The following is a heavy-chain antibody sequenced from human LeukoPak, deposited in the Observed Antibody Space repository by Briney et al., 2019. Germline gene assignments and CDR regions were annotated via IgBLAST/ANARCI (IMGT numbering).Heavy chain of an antibody. CDR1: GFTFTDYF. CDR2: IKHNGGEK. Sequence: GGSLRLSCVASGFTFTDYFMSWVCQAPGKGLEWVASIKHNGGEKYYVDSVKGRFTISRDNAKNSLYLEMSSPRVEDTAVYYCARDRGWRSSGYYLYHFDYWGQGTLVTFAS. CDR3: ARDRGWRSSGYYLYHFDY. J-gene: IGHJ4*02. V-gene: IGHV3-7*01. D-gene: IGHD3-22*01.